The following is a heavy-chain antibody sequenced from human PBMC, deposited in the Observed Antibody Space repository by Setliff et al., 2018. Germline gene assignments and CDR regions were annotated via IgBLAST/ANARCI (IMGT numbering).Heavy chain of an antibody. J-gene: IGHJ6*03. CDR1: GVSISSRTYY. CDR3: ARMSGFLYMDV. CDR2: IYTSWST. V-gene: IGHV4-61*09. Sequence: PSETLSLTCAVSGVSISSRTYYWSWIRQPAGKGLEWIGHIYTSWSTISNPSLKSRVTITLDTSKNQFSLKLSSVTAADTAVYYCARMSGFLYMDVWGKGTTVTVSS. D-gene: IGHD6-25*01.